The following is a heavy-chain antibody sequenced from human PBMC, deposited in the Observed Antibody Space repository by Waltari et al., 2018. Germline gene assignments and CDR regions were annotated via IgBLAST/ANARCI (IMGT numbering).Heavy chain of an antibody. CDR2: IWYDGSNT. Sequence: QVQVVESGGGAVQPGQSLRLSCVTSGFKFSSYGMHGVRQAPGKGLEWAAVIWYDGSNTDYRESVKGRFTISRDNVKNTVDLQMNNLRVEDTAVYYCARPAWNDPPYYYGMDVWGPGTTVSVSS. D-gene: IGHD1-1*01. V-gene: IGHV3-33*01. CDR1: GFKFSSYG. J-gene: IGHJ6*02. CDR3: ARPAWNDPPYYYGMDV.